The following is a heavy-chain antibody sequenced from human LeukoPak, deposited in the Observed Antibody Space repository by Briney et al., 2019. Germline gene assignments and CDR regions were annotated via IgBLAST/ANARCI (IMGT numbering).Heavy chain of an antibody. J-gene: IGHJ4*02. Sequence: SETLSLTCTVSGGSISSNWWSWVRQPPGKGLEWIGEIYHSGSTNYNPSLKSRVTISVDKSKNQFSLKLSSVTAADTAVYYCARETDYYGSGSYLYWGQGTLVTVSS. V-gene: IGHV4-4*02. D-gene: IGHD3-10*01. CDR1: GGSISSNW. CDR2: IYHSGST. CDR3: ARETDYYGSGSYLY.